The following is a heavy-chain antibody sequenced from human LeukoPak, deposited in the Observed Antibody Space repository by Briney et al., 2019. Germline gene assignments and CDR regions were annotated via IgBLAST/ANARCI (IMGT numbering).Heavy chain of an antibody. D-gene: IGHD6-19*01. CDR3: ARELSVAGHNWFDP. V-gene: IGHV4-31*03. CDR2: IYYSGST. J-gene: IGHJ5*02. CDR1: GGSISSGGYY. Sequence: SETLSLTCTVSGGSISSGGYYWSWIRQHPGKGLERIGYIYYSGSTYYNPSPKSRVTISVDTSKNQFSLKLSSVTAADTAVYYCARELSVAGHNWFDPWGQGTLVTVSS.